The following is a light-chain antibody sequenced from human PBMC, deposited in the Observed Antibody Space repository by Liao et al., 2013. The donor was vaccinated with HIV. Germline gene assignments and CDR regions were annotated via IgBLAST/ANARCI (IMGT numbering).Light chain of an antibody. CDR3: QAWDSSSVV. V-gene: IGLV3-1*01. Sequence: SYELTQPPSVSVSPGQTASITCSGDKLGDEDVCWYQQKPGQSPVLVIYQDSRRPSGIPERFSGSNSGNTATLTISETQAMDEADYYCQAWDSSSVVFGGGTKLTVL. CDR1: KLGDED. CDR2: QDS. J-gene: IGLJ2*01.